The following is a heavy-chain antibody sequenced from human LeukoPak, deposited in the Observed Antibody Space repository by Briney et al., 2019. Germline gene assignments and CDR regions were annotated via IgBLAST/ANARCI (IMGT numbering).Heavy chain of an antibody. V-gene: IGHV3-15*01. CDR1: GFTFSKAW. CDR3: TTEATITLFGVVSYFDY. Sequence: GGSLRLSCAASGFTFSKAWMSWIRQAPEKGLEWVGRIKSKTDGGTTDYAAPVKGRFTISRDDSKKTLLLQMNSLKTEDTAVYYCTTEATITLFGVVSYFDYWGQGALVTVSS. J-gene: IGHJ4*02. CDR2: IKSKTDGGTT. D-gene: IGHD3-3*01.